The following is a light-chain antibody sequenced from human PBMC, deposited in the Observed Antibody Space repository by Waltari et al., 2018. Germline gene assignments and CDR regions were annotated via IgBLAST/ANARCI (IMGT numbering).Light chain of an antibody. Sequence: DVVMIQSPLSLPVTLGQPASISCRSSQGLVYSDGNTYLAWFQQRPGQSPRRLIYKVSNRDSGVPDRVSGSGSGSDFTLKISRVEADDVGIYYCMQGSHWPPAAFGQGTKVEIK. V-gene: IGKV2-30*01. CDR2: KVS. J-gene: IGKJ1*01. CDR3: MQGSHWPPAA. CDR1: QGLVYSDGNTY.